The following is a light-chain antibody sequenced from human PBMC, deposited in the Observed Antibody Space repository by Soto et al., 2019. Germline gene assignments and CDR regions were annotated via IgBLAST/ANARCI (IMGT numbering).Light chain of an antibody. J-gene: IGKJ1*01. CDR2: KAS. V-gene: IGKV1-5*03. CDR3: PRYNNLWT. CDR1: QSIGAW. Sequence: DIQMTQSPPTLSASVGDRVTITCRASQSIGAWVAWYQHRPGKAPKVLIHKASYLISGVPSRFSGSGFGTEFTLTINSLQPDDFATYYCPRYNNLWTFGPWTKVELK.